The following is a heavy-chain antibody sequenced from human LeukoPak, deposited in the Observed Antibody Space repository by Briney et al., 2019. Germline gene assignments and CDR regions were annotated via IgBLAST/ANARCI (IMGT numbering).Heavy chain of an antibody. CDR3: AKDATASPYFHWFDN. V-gene: IGHV3-23*01. Sequence: GGSLRLSCAASGFTFSSYAMNWVRQAPGKGLEWVAGISSGDRTFHAESVKGRFTISRDKSKDTLYLQMNSMRAEDTAVYYCAKDATASPYFHWFDNWGQGTQVIVSS. J-gene: IGHJ4*02. D-gene: IGHD3-9*01. CDR1: GFTFSSYA. CDR2: ISSGDRT.